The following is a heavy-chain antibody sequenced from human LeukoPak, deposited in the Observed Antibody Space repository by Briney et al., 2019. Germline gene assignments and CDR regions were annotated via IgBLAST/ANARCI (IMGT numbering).Heavy chain of an antibody. J-gene: IGHJ4*02. V-gene: IGHV3-21*01. CDR3: ARSGLGYCSGGSCYDY. D-gene: IGHD2-15*01. CDR2: ISSSSSYI. CDR1: GFTISSYS. Sequence: GGSLRLSCAASGFTISSYSMNWVRQAPGKGLEWVSSISSSSSYIYYADSVKGRFTISRDNAKNSLYLQMNSLRAEDTAVYSCARSGLGYCSGGSCYDYWGQGTLVAVSS.